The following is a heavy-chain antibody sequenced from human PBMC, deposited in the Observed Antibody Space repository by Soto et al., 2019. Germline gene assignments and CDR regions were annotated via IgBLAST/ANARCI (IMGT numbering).Heavy chain of an antibody. D-gene: IGHD5-18*01. V-gene: IGHV3-73*01. J-gene: IGHJ4*02. Sequence: GGSLRLSCAASGFTFSGSAMHWVRQASGKGLEWVGRIRSKANNYATAYAASVKGRFTISRDDSKNTAYLQMNSLKTEDTAVYYCWLRVDYGDYWGQGTLVTVSS. CDR2: IRSKANNYAT. CDR1: GFTFSGSA. CDR3: WLRVDYGDY.